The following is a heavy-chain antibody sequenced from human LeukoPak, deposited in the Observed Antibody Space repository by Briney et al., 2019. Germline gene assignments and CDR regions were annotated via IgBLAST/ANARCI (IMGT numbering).Heavy chain of an antibody. CDR1: GGSISSSSYY. CDR2: IYYSRST. V-gene: IGHV4-39*01. D-gene: IGHD1-14*01. CDR3: ARPDGKQAFDY. Sequence: SETLSLTCTVSGGSISSSSYYWGWIRQPPGKGLEWIGSIYYSRSTYYNPSLKSRVTISVDTSKNQFSLKLSSVTAADTAVYYCARPDGKQAFDYWGQGTLVTVSS. J-gene: IGHJ4*02.